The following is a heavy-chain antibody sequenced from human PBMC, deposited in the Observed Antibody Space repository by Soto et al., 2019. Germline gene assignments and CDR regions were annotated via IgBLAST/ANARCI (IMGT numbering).Heavy chain of an antibody. Sequence: GGSLRLSCAASGFTLSSYSMNWVRQAPGKGLEWVSSISSSSSYIYYTDSVKGRFTISRDNAKNSLYLQMNSLRAEDTAVYYCARVGDPDHHDSSGNIDFWGQGTLVTVSS. V-gene: IGHV3-21*01. CDR2: ISSSSSYI. CDR3: ARVGDPDHHDSSGNIDF. D-gene: IGHD3-22*01. J-gene: IGHJ4*02. CDR1: GFTLSSYS.